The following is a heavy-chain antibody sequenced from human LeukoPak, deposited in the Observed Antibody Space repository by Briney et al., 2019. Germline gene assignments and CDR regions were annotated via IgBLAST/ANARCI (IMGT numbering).Heavy chain of an antibody. V-gene: IGHV4-61*02. CDR2: IYTSGST. CDR3: ARDLGSCSRCYLDH. J-gene: IGHJ4*02. D-gene: IGHD2-15*01. CDR1: GGSISSGSYY. Sequence: SETLSLTCTISGGSISSGSYYWSWIRQPAGKGLEWIGRIYTSGSTNYNPSLKSRVTISVDTSKNQFSLKLSSVTAADTAVYYCARDLGSCSRCYLDHWGQGTLVTVSS.